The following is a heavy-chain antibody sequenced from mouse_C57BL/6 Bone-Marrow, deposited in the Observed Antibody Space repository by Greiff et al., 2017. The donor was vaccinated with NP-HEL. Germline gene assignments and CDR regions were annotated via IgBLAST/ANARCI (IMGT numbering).Heavy chain of an antibody. CDR3: TRPTYYYGSRENPY. Sequence: QVQLQRSGAELVRPGASVTLSCKASGYTFTDYEMHWVKQTPVHGLEWIGAIDPETGGTAYNQKFKGKAILTADKSSSTAYMELRSLTSEDSAVYYCTRPTYYYGSRENPYWGQGTLVTVSA. D-gene: IGHD1-1*01. V-gene: IGHV1-15*01. J-gene: IGHJ3*01. CDR2: IDPETGGT. CDR1: GYTFTDYE.